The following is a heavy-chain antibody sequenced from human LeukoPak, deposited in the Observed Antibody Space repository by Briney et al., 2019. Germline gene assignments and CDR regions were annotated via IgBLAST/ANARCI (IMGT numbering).Heavy chain of an antibody. J-gene: IGHJ6*03. V-gene: IGHV4-34*01. Sequence: GSLRLSCSGSGFSFGDFALSWVRQAPGKGLEWIGEINHSGSTNYNPSLWSRVTISVDTSKNQFSLKLSSVTAADTAVYYCARGDIVVVPAAKYYYYYMDVWGKGTTVTVSS. CDR2: INHSGST. D-gene: IGHD2-2*01. CDR1: GFSFGDFA. CDR3: ARGDIVVVPAAKYYYYYMDV.